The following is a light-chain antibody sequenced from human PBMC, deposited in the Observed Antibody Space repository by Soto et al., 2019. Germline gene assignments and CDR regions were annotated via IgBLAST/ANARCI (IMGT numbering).Light chain of an antibody. CDR3: QQYGSSLWT. CDR2: DAS. CDR1: QSVNIY. V-gene: IGKV3-20*01. Sequence: EIVLTQSPAALSLSPGERATLSCRASQSVNIYLAWYQQKPGQAPRLLIYDASNRATGIPARFSGSGSETDFTLTISRLEPEDFAVYYCQQYGSSLWTFGQGTKVDI. J-gene: IGKJ1*01.